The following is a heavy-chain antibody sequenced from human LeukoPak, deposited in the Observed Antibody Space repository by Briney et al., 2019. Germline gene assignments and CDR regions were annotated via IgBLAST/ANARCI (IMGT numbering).Heavy chain of an antibody. Sequence: SETLSLTCTVSGGSISSSSYYWSWIRQPPGKGLEWIGYIYYSGSTNYNPSLKSRVTISVDTSKNQFSLKLSSVTAADTAVYYCARGLDSSSWYGAYYFDYWGQGTLVTVSS. V-gene: IGHV4-61*05. CDR2: IYYSGST. CDR3: ARGLDSSSWYGAYYFDY. CDR1: GGSISSSSYY. J-gene: IGHJ4*02. D-gene: IGHD6-13*01.